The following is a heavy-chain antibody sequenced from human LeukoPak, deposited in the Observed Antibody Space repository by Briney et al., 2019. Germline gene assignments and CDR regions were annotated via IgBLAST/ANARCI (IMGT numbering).Heavy chain of an antibody. CDR3: ARSIDIDY. CDR2: ISSSSSII. V-gene: IGHV3-48*01. J-gene: IGHJ4*02. Sequence: PGGSLRLSCAASGFTFNNYDMNWVRQAPGKGLEWVSYISSSSSIIYYADSVKGRFTNSRDTAKNSLYLQMNSLRAEDTAVYYCARSIDIDYWGQGTLVTVSS. CDR1: GFTFNNYD. D-gene: IGHD2-21*01.